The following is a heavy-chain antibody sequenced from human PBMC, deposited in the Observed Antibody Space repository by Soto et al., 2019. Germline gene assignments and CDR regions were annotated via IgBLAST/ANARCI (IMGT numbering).Heavy chain of an antibody. D-gene: IGHD6-19*01. CDR1: GFTFSSYG. Sequence: GGSLRLSCAASGFTFSSYGMHWVRQAPGQGLEWVAVIWYDGSNEYYADSVKGRFTISRDNSKNTLYLQMNSLRAEDTAVYYCARARFTGYSSGWYSGYWGQGTLVTVSS. V-gene: IGHV3-33*01. CDR2: IWYDGSNE. J-gene: IGHJ4*02. CDR3: ARARFTGYSSGWYSGY.